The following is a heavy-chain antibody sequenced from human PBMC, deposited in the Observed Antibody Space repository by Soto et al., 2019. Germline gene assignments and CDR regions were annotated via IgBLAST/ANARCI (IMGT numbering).Heavy chain of an antibody. Sequence: PGGSLRLSCAATGFTFSGYSMSWFRQAPGKGLEWVSSISSSSSYIYYADSVKGRFTISRDNAKNSLYLQMNSLRAEDTAVYYCARVGEVPPPYYGMDVWGQGTTVTVSS. CDR1: GFTFSGYS. J-gene: IGHJ6*02. D-gene: IGHD3-3*01. V-gene: IGHV3-21*01. CDR3: ARVGEVPPPYYGMDV. CDR2: ISSSSSYI.